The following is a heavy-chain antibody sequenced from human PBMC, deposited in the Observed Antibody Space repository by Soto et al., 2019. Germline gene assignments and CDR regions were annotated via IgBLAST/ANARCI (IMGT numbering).Heavy chain of an antibody. CDR1: GFTFSSYA. Sequence: EVQLLESGGGLVQPGGSLRLSCAASGFTFSSYAMSWVRQAPGKGLEWVSAISGSGGSTYYADSVKGRFTISRDNSKNTLYLKMNSLRAADTAVYYCEKDRRVVVPADHGAFDIWGQGTMVTVSS. CDR3: EKDRRVVVPADHGAFDI. V-gene: IGHV3-23*01. D-gene: IGHD2-2*01. J-gene: IGHJ3*02. CDR2: ISGSGGST.